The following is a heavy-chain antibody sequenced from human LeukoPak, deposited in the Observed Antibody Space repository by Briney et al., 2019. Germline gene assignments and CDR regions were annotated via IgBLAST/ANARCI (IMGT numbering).Heavy chain of an antibody. D-gene: IGHD6-13*01. CDR2: IYYSGST. V-gene: IGHV4-59*01. CDR3: ARDQLQLGWFDP. Sequence: GSLRLSCAASGFTFSSYSMNWVRQAPGKGLEWIGYIYYSGSTNYNPSLKSRVTISVDTSKNQFSLKLSSVTAADTAVYYCARDQLQLGWFDPWGQGTLVTVSS. CDR1: GFTFSSYS. J-gene: IGHJ5*02.